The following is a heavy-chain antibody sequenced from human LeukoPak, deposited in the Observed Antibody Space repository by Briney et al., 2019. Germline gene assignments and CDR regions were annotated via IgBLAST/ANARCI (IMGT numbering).Heavy chain of an antibody. CDR2: ISGSGGST. V-gene: IGHV3-23*01. CDR3: AKDTFLRYCDWYPTDPFDY. J-gene: IGHJ4*02. D-gene: IGHD3-9*01. Sequence: GGSLRLSCAASGYTFSSYGMSWVRQAPGKGLEWVSAISGSGGSTYYADSVKGRFTISRDNSKNTLYLQINSLRAEDTAVYYCAKDTFLRYCDWYPTDPFDYWGQGTLVTVSS. CDR1: GYTFSSYG.